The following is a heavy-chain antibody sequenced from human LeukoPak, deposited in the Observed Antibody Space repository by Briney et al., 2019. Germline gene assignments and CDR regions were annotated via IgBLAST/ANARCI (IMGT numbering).Heavy chain of an antibody. CDR1: GFTFNSYW. D-gene: IGHD3-22*01. CDR2: ITSGGTNT. Sequence: GGSLRLSCAASGFTFNSYWMHWVRQVPGKGLVWVSHITSGGTNTNYADSVKGRFTISRDNAKNTLYLQMNSLGAEDTAVYYCARISDASSGYFDYWGQGTLVTVSS. CDR3: ARISDASSGYFDY. J-gene: IGHJ4*02. V-gene: IGHV3-74*01.